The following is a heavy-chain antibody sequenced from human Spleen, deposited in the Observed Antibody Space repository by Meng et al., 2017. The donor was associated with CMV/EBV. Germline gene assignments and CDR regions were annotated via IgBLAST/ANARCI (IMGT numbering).Heavy chain of an antibody. CDR3: ARAGRSYLYYFDH. Sequence: SQTLSLTCAISGDSVSSNSAAWNWIRQSPSRGLEWLGSTFYRSKWYSNYGVSVKSRIAINADTSKNQLSLQLTSVTPEDTAVYFCARAGRSYLYYFDHWGQGTLVTVSS. CDR2: TFYRSKWYS. CDR1: GDSVSSNSAA. J-gene: IGHJ4*02. D-gene: IGHD3-22*01. V-gene: IGHV6-1*01.